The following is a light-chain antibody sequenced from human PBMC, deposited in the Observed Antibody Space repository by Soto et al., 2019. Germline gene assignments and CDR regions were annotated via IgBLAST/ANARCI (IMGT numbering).Light chain of an antibody. CDR2: AAS. V-gene: IGKV1-17*01. CDR3: LQHNSYPRT. CDR1: QGIRNE. Sequence: DIQMTQSPSSLSASVGDRVTITCRASQGIRNELGWYQQKPGKAPKRLIYAASSLPSGVPSRFSGSGSGTDFTLTISSLQPEDFATYYCLQHNSYPRTFGQGTKVEIK. J-gene: IGKJ1*01.